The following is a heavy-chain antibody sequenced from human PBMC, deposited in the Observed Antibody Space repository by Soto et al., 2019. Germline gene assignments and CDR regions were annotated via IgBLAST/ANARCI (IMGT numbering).Heavy chain of an antibody. J-gene: IGHJ6*02. D-gene: IGHD2-2*01. CDR3: ARDLTIVPATHPRLENYGMDV. CDR2: VSPYNGHT. Sequence: QVQLMQSAAEVKKPGASVKVSCKASGYSFTSYGISWVRRAPGQGLEWMGWVSPYNGHTQFAQRFQGRVTMTTDTSTKTDYMELRNLRSDDTAHYYCARDLTIVPATHPRLENYGMDVWGQGTTVIVSS. CDR1: GYSFTSYG. V-gene: IGHV1-18*01.